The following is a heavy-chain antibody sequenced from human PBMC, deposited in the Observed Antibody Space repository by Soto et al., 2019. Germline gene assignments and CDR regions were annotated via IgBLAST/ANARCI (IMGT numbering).Heavy chain of an antibody. CDR3: AKVVWAPRLPYLFYY. D-gene: IGHD3-16*01. V-gene: IGHV3-23*01. CDR1: GFTFSSYG. CDR2: ISESGGSA. J-gene: IGHJ4*02. Sequence: GGSLRLSCAASGFTFSSYGMSWVRQAPGKGLEWVSAISESGGSAYYADSVKGRFTISRDNSKNTLYLQMNSLRAEDTAIYYWAKVVWAPRLPYLFYYWGQGTRVAVSS.